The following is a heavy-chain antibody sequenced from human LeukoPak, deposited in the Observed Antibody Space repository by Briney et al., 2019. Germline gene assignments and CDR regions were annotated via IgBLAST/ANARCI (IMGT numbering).Heavy chain of an antibody. CDR3: ASTYYDFWSGSQGDFDY. Sequence: PSETLSLTCTVSGGSISSYYWSWIRQPAGKGLEWIGRIYTSGSTNYIPSLKSRVTMSVDTSKNQFSLKLSSVTAADTAVYYCASTYYDFWSGSQGDFDYWGQGTLVTVSS. CDR2: IYTSGST. CDR1: GGSISSYY. V-gene: IGHV4-4*07. J-gene: IGHJ4*02. D-gene: IGHD3-3*01.